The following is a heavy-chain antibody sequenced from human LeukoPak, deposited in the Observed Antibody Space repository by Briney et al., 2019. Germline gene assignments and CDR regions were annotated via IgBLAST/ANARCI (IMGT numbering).Heavy chain of an antibody. J-gene: IGHJ3*02. CDR1: GFTFSSYG. Sequence: GGSLRLSCAASGFTFSSYGMHWVRQAPGKGLEWVAVISYDGSNKYYADSVKGRLTISRDNSKNTLYLQMNSLRAEDTAVYYCAKEGHTAHAFDIWGQGTMVTVSS. D-gene: IGHD2-21*01. V-gene: IGHV3-30*18. CDR2: ISYDGSNK. CDR3: AKEGHTAHAFDI.